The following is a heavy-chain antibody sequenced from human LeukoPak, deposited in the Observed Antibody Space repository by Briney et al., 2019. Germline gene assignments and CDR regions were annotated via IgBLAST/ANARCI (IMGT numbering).Heavy chain of an antibody. V-gene: IGHV4-61*02. Sequence: PSETLSLTCTVSGGSISSGSYYWSWIRQPAGKGLEWIGRIYTSGSTNYNPSLKSRVTISVDTSKNQFSLKLSSVTAADTAVYYCARFEFYYGSGAPGDFDNWGQGTLVTVSS. D-gene: IGHD3-10*01. J-gene: IGHJ4*02. CDR2: IYTSGST. CDR1: GGSISSGSYY. CDR3: ARFEFYYGSGAPGDFDN.